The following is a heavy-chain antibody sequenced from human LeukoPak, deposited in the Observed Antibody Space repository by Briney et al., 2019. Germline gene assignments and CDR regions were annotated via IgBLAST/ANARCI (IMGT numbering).Heavy chain of an antibody. V-gene: IGHV4-34*01. CDR1: GGSFSGYY. CDR3: ARHASLAAAGTSRRMWSRAYYMDV. Sequence: PSETLSLTCAVYGGSFSGYYWSWIRQPPGKGLEWIGEINHSGSTNYNPSLKSRVTISVDTSKNQFSLKLSSVTAADTAVYYCARHASLAAAGTSRRMWSRAYYMDVWGKGTTVTISS. D-gene: IGHD6-13*01. CDR2: INHSGST. J-gene: IGHJ6*03.